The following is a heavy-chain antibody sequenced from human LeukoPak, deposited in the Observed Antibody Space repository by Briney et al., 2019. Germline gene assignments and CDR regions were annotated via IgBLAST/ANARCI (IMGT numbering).Heavy chain of an antibody. Sequence: ASVKVSCKASGYTFTGYYMHWVRQAPGQRLEWRGWSNPNSGCTNYAQKFQCRVTMTRDTSISTAYMELSRLRSDDTAVYYCARDISPQWLARGDFAFDIWGQGTMVTVSS. V-gene: IGHV1-2*02. D-gene: IGHD6-19*01. CDR3: ARDISPQWLARGDFAFDI. CDR2: SNPNSGCT. J-gene: IGHJ3*02. CDR1: GYTFTGYY.